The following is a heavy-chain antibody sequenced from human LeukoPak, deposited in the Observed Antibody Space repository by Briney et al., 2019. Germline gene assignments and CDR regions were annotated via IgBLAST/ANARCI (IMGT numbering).Heavy chain of an antibody. D-gene: IGHD3-10*01. J-gene: IGHJ4*02. CDR1: GYTFTSYG. V-gene: IGHV1-18*01. CDR3: AAVGITMVRGVPYGDIDY. CDR2: ISAYNGNT. Sequence: ASVKVSCKASGYTFTSYGISWVRQAPGQGREWMGWISAYNGNTNYAQKRQGRVTTTTDTSTSTAYMELRSLRSDDTAVYYCAAVGITMVRGVPYGDIDYWGQGTLVTVSS.